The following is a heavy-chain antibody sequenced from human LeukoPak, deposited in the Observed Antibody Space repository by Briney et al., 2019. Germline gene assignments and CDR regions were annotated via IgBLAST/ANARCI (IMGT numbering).Heavy chain of an antibody. V-gene: IGHV5-51*01. CDR3: ARYSYGRYYFDY. CDR2: IFPGDADT. D-gene: IGHD5-18*01. J-gene: IGHJ4*02. CDR1: GYIFISYW. Sequence: GGSLKIPCKGSGYIFISYWFGWLRRLPGRGLEGLGTIFPGDADTRYSLSFQGKVTISADKSIRTVYLKWSSLKASDTAMYYCARYSYGRYYFDYWGQGTLVTVSS.